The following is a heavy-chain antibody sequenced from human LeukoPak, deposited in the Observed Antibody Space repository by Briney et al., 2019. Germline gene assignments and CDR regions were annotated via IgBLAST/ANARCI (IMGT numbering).Heavy chain of an antibody. CDR3: TTDVRLGRLSLSSFDI. CDR2: IKSKSDDGTT. V-gene: IGHV3-15*01. CDR1: GFTFSSYS. Sequence: NPGGSLRLSCAAPGFTFSSYSMNWVRQAPGKGLEWVGRIKSKSDDGTTHYAGPVRGRFTISRDDSQNTLYLQMSNLRPDDTAFYYCTTDVRLGRLSLSSFDIWGQGTLVTVSS. J-gene: IGHJ3*02. D-gene: IGHD3-16*01.